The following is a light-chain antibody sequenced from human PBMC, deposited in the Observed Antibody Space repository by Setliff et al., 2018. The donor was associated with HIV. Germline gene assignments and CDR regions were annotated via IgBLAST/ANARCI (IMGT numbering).Light chain of an antibody. CDR2: EVR. CDR3: SSYAITNTLP. Sequence: ALAQPASVSGSPGQSITISCTGTSSDVGGYSYVSWYQQHPGKAPKLIIYEVRNRPSGVSNRFSGSKSGNTASLTISGLQAEDEADYYCSSYAITNTLPFGTGT. V-gene: IGLV2-14*01. CDR1: SSDVGGYSY. J-gene: IGLJ1*01.